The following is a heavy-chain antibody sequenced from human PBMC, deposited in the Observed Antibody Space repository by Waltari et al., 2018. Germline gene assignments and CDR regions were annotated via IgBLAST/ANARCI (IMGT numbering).Heavy chain of an antibody. V-gene: IGHV4-4*07. CDR3: ARAGPYYYDSSGYNNWFDP. D-gene: IGHD3-22*01. CDR1: VGSLSSYY. CDR2: IYTSGST. Sequence: QVQLQESGPGLVKPSETLSLTCTVSVGSLSSYYWSWIRQPAGKGLEWIGRIYTSGSTNYNPSLKSRVTMSVDTSKNQFSLKLSSVTAADTAVYYCARAGPYYYDSSGYNNWFDPWGQGTLVTVSS. J-gene: IGHJ5*02.